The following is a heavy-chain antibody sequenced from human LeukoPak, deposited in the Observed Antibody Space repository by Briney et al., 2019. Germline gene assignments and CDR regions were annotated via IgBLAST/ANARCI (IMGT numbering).Heavy chain of an antibody. V-gene: IGHV3-23*01. Sequence: GGSLRPSCAASGFTFSNSAMSWVRQAPGKGLEWVSAINGGGGSTYYADSVKGRFTISRDNSKNTLYLQMNSLRAEDTAVYYCAKAPGGIVGYWGQGTLVTVS. CDR2: INGGGGST. D-gene: IGHD3-16*01. CDR3: AKAPGGIVGY. CDR1: GFTFSNSA. J-gene: IGHJ4*02.